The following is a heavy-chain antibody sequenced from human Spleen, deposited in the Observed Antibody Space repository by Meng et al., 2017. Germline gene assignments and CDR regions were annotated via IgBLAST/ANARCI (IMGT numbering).Heavy chain of an antibody. CDR2: INHSGST. Sequence: QVELTRVGAGLLNPADTLSRTCVVSGGSLSNYYWSWIRPPPGKGLEWIGEINHSGSTNYNPSLESRATISVDTSQNNLSLKLSSVTAADSAVYYCARGPTTMAHDFDYWGQGTLVTVSS. D-gene: IGHD4-11*01. CDR3: ARGPTTMAHDFDY. V-gene: IGHV4-34*01. CDR1: GGSLSNYY. J-gene: IGHJ4*02.